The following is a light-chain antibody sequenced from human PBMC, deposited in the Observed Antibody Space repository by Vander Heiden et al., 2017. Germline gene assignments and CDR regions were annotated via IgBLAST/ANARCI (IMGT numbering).Light chain of an antibody. J-gene: IGKJ1*01. V-gene: IGKV2-28*01. CDR2: YDS. CDR3: MQALNTPCRT. CDR1: QSLLHSNGYNY. Sequence: DIVMIQSPLSLLATPGEPASIFCRSSQSLLHSNGYNYLDWYLQKPGQSPHLLIYYDSTRASRVPDRIISSRSGTDFTLIISSVEPEDVCVYYCMQALNTPCRTFGQGTKLEIK.